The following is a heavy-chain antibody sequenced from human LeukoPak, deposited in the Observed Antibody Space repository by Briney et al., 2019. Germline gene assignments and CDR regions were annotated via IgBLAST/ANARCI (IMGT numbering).Heavy chain of an antibody. D-gene: IGHD3-3*01. J-gene: IGHJ4*02. Sequence: PGGSLRLSCAASGFTFSSYAMSWVRQVPGKGLEWVSAISGSGGSTYYADSVKGRFTISRDNSKNTLYLQMNSPRAEDTAVYYCAKGLSGFLEWLFPPLDYWGQGTLVTVSS. CDR2: ISGSGGST. CDR3: AKGLSGFLEWLFPPLDY. V-gene: IGHV3-23*01. CDR1: GFTFSSYA.